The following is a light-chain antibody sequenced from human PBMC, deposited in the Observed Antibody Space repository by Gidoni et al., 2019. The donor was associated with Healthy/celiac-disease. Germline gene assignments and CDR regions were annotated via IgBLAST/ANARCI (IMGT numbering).Light chain of an antibody. CDR2: AAS. CDR1: QGISSA. J-gene: IGKJ4*01. V-gene: IGKV1-13*02. Sequence: AIKLTQSPSSLSASVGDRVTITCRASQGISSALAWYQQKPVKAPKLLIYAASSLESGVPSRFSGSGSGTDFTLTISSLQPEDVATYYCQQFNSYPLTFGGGTKVEIK. CDR3: QQFNSYPLT.